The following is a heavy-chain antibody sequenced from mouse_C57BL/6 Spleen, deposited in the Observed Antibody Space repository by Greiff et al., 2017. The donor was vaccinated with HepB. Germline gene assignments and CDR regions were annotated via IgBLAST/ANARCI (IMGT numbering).Heavy chain of an antibody. J-gene: IGHJ4*01. Sequence: VKLQESGAELVKPGASVKISCKASGYAFSSYWMNWVKQRPGKGLEWIGQIYPGDGDTNYNGKFKGKATLTADKSSSTAYMQLSSLTSEDSAVYFCARWLTLYYAMDYWGQGTSVTVSS. CDR1: GYAFSSYW. V-gene: IGHV1-80*01. CDR3: ARWLTLYYAMDY. D-gene: IGHD2-2*01. CDR2: IYPGDGDT.